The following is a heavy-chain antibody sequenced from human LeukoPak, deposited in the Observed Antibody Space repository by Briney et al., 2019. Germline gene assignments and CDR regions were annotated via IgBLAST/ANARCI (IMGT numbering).Heavy chain of an antibody. CDR3: AELGITMIGGV. J-gene: IGHJ6*04. Sequence: PGGSMRLPCAASGFTSSSYEMNWVSQAPRKGLEWVTYISSISSTIYYADSLKGRFTISRDNAKDSLYLQMNSLGVEDTAVYYCAELGITMIGGVWGKGTTVTISS. V-gene: IGHV3-48*03. CDR2: ISSISSTI. D-gene: IGHD3-10*02. CDR1: GFTSSSYE.